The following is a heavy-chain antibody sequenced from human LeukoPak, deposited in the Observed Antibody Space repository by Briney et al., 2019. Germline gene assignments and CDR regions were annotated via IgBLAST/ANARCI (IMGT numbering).Heavy chain of an antibody. V-gene: IGHV3-48*04. Sequence: PGGSLRLSCAASGFTVSSNYMSWVRQAPGKGLEWVSYISSSSSTIYYADSVKGRFTISRDNAKNSLYLQMNSLRAEDTAVYYCARVLRSGEFLPPDDWGQGTLVTVSS. CDR1: GFTVSSNY. CDR3: ARVLRSGEFLPPDD. CDR2: ISSSSSTI. D-gene: IGHD3-10*01. J-gene: IGHJ4*02.